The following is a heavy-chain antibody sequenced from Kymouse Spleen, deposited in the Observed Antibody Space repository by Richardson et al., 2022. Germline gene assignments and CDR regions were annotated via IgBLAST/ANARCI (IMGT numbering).Heavy chain of an antibody. CDR3: AREEGRGTMVRGASYYYYGMDV. J-gene: IGHJ6*02. CDR1: GFTFSSYW. V-gene: IGHV3-74*01. Sequence: EVQLVESGGGLVQPGGSLRLSCAASGFTFSSYWMHWVRQAPGKGLVWVSRINSDGSSTSYADSVKGRFTISRDNAKNTLYLQMNSLRAEDTAVYYCAREEGRGTMVRGASYYYYGMDVWGQGTTVTVSS. D-gene: IGHD3-10*01. CDR2: INSDGSST.